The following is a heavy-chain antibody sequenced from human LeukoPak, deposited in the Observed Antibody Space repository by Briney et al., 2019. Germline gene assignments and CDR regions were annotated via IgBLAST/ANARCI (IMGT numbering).Heavy chain of an antibody. CDR1: RFTFSSYG. CDR2: IWYDGSNK. Sequence: GGSLRLSCAASRFTFSSYGMHWVRQAPGKGLEWVAVIWYDGSNKEYVDSVKGRFTISRDNSKNTLYLQMNSLRAEGTAMYYCAKSRGYTGSEAFDYWGQGTLVTVSS. V-gene: IGHV3-33*06. J-gene: IGHJ4*02. D-gene: IGHD5-24*01. CDR3: AKSRGYTGSEAFDY.